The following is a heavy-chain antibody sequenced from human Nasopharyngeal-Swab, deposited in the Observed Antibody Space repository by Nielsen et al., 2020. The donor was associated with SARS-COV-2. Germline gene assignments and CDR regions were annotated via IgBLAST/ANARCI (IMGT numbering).Heavy chain of an antibody. J-gene: IGHJ4*02. CDR2: MNPNSGNT. CDR1: VYNFTTYD. V-gene: IGHV1-8*01. D-gene: IGHD3-22*01. Sequence: ASVTVSCKASVYNFTTYDINWVRQPTAQGLDWLGWMNPNSGNTGYAQKFQGRVTMTRNTSISTAYMELSSLRSEDTAVYYCARLGASSRMGTMIVVALYYFDYWGQGTLVTVSS. CDR3: ARLGASSRMGTMIVVALYYFDY.